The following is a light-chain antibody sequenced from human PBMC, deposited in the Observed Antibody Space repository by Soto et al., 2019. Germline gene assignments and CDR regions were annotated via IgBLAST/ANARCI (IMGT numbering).Light chain of an antibody. CDR2: EVS. Sequence: QSALTQPASVSGTPGQSITISCTGSNSDVGIYDCVSWYQHHPGRAPKLIVSEVSHRPSGVSNRFSGSKSGNTASLTISGLQSEDEADYYCISYTSDDVRYVFGTGTKVTVL. J-gene: IGLJ1*01. CDR3: ISYTSDDVRYV. CDR1: NSDVGIYDC. V-gene: IGLV2-14*01.